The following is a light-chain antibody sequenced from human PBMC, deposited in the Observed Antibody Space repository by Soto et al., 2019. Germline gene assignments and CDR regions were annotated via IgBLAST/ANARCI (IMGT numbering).Light chain of an antibody. CDR1: SSDVCDYKY. V-gene: IGLV2-14*01. J-gene: IGLJ2*01. Sequence: QSALTQPASVSGSPGQSITISCTGTSSDVCDYKYVSWYQQHPGKAPKLMMYEVSNRPSGVSNRFSGSKSGNTASLTISGLQAEDEGDYYCNSYTSSSTLLFGGGTKLTVL. CDR3: NSYTSSSTLL. CDR2: EVS.